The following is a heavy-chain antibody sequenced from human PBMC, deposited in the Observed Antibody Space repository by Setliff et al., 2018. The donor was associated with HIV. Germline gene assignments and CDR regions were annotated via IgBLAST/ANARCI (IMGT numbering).Heavy chain of an antibody. CDR2: ISAYNGNT. V-gene: IGHV1-18*01. D-gene: IGHD6-19*01. CDR3: AKTYSSGWYGYYYMDV. J-gene: IGHJ6*03. CDR1: GYTFTSYG. Sequence: ASVKVSCKASGYTFTSYGISWVRQAPGQGLEWMGWISAYNGNTNYAQKLQGRVTMTTDTSTSTAYMELRSLRSDGTAVYYCAKTYSSGWYGYYYMDVWGKGTTVTVSS.